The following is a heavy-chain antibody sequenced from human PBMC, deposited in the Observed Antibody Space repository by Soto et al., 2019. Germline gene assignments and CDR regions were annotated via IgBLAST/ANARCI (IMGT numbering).Heavy chain of an antibody. J-gene: IGHJ6*02. CDR3: ARDRLRPMAEGMDV. V-gene: IGHV3-74*01. D-gene: IGHD5-12*01. CDR1: GVTFSSYW. Sequence: EVQLVESGGGLVQPAGSLRLSCAASGVTFSSYWMHWVRQAPGEGLVWVSRINSDGISTSCADSVKGRFTISRDNAKNTLYLQMNCLRAEDTAVYYCARDRLRPMAEGMDVWGQGTTVTVSS. CDR2: INSDGIST.